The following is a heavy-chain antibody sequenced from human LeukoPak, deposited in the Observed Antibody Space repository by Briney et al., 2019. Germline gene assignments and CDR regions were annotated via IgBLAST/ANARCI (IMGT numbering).Heavy chain of an antibody. CDR3: VRGRTWLVPGYYFYY. CDR1: GFTFSSYS. CDR2: ISSSSSYI. D-gene: IGHD6-19*01. Sequence: GGSLRLSCAASGFTFSSYSMNWVRQAPGKGLEWVSSISSSSSYIYYADSVKGRFTISRDNSKNPLYLQMSSLRAEDTGVYYCVRGRTWLVPGYYFYYWGQGTLVSVSS. J-gene: IGHJ4*02. V-gene: IGHV3-21*01.